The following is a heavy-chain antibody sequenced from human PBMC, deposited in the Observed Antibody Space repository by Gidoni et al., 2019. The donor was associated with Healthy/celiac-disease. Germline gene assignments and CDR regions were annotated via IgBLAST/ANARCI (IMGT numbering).Heavy chain of an antibody. Sequence: EVQLLEPGGGLVQPGGSLGLYCAAPGLPFSSHAMSWVRQAPGKGLEWVSSISGSGGSTYYADSVKGRFTISRDNSKNTLYLQMNSLRAEDTAVYYCAKGRRHYDSSGLVFDYWGQGTLVTVSS. CDR3: AKGRRHYDSSGLVFDY. J-gene: IGHJ4*02. CDR2: ISGSGGST. V-gene: IGHV3-23*01. D-gene: IGHD3-22*01. CDR1: GLPFSSHA.